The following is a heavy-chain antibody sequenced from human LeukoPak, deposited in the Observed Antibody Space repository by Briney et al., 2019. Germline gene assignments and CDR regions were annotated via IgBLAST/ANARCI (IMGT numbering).Heavy chain of an antibody. CDR2: ISSSSSYI. D-gene: IGHD1-26*01. J-gene: IGHJ5*02. Sequence: GGSLRLCCTASGFTFSSYSMNWVRQAPVKGLEWVSSISSSSSYIYYADSVKGRFTISRDNAKNSLYLQMNSLRAEDTAVYYCARSVGATAFDPWGQGTLVTVSS. CDR3: ARSVGATAFDP. V-gene: IGHV3-21*01. CDR1: GFTFSSYS.